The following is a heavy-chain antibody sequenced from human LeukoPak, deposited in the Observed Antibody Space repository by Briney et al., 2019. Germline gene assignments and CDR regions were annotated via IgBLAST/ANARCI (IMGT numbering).Heavy chain of an antibody. Sequence: GASVKVSCKASGYTFTGFYMHWVRQAPGQGLEWMGWINPNSGDTNYAQKFQGRVTMTRDTSISTAYMELSRLRSDDTAVYYCARVAIAVAVPGAFDIWGQGTMVTVSS. CDR2: INPNSGDT. CDR1: GYTFTGFY. V-gene: IGHV1-2*02. J-gene: IGHJ3*02. CDR3: ARVAIAVAVPGAFDI. D-gene: IGHD6-19*01.